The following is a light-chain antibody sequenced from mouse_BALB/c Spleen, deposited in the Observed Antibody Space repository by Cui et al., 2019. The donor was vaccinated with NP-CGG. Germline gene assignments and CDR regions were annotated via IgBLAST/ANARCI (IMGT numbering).Light chain of an antibody. V-gene: IGLV1*01. J-gene: IGLJ1*01. CDR3: SLWYSNHWV. CDR2: GTN. Sequence: QAVVTQESALTTSPGETVTLTCRSNTGAVTTSNYANWVQEKPDHLFTGLIGGTNNRVPGVPARFSGSLIGDKDALTITGAQTEDEAIYFCSLWYSNHWVFGGGTKLTVL. CDR1: TGAVTTSNY.